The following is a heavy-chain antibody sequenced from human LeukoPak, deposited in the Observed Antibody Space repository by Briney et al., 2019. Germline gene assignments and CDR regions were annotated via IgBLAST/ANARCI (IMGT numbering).Heavy chain of an antibody. CDR1: GGSISSSSYY. J-gene: IGHJ4*02. V-gene: IGHV4-39*07. Sequence: PSETLSLTCTVSGGSISSSSYYWGWIRQPPGKGLEWIGSIYYSGSTYYNPSLKSRVTISVDTSKNQFSLKLSSVTATDTAVYYCARQYYYGSGSYYSLDYWGQGTLVTVSS. D-gene: IGHD3-10*01. CDR2: IYYSGST. CDR3: ARQYYYGSGSYYSLDY.